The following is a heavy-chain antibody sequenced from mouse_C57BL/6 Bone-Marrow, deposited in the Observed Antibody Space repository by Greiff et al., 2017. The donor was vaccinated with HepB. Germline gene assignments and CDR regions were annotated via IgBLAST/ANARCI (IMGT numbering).Heavy chain of an antibody. V-gene: IGHV5-12*01. CDR3: ARRGYGNFYYAMDY. J-gene: IGHJ4*01. Sequence: DVMLVESGGGLVQPGGSLKLSCAASGFTFSDYYMYWVRQTPEKRLEWVACISNGGGSTYYPDTGKGRFTISRDNAKNTLYLQMSRLKSEDTAMYYCARRGYGNFYYAMDYWGQGTSVTVSS. D-gene: IGHD2-1*01. CDR2: ISNGGGST. CDR1: GFTFSDYY.